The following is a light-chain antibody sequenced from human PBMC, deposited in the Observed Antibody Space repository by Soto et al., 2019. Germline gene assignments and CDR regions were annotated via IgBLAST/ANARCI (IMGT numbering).Light chain of an antibody. CDR1: PTVSNTY. J-gene: IGKJ4*01. CDR3: QQYCALPPT. Sequence: EIVLTQFPGALSLSPGERVTLSCRASPTVSNTYLAWYQQKSGQAPKFLLYGASNRATGIPDRFSGSGSGTDFTLTISRLEPEDFAVYYCQQYCALPPTFGGGTKVEIK. CDR2: GAS. V-gene: IGKV3-20*01.